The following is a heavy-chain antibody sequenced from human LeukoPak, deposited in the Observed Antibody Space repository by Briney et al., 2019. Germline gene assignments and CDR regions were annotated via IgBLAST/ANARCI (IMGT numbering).Heavy chain of an antibody. CDR1: GFTFSSYW. J-gene: IGHJ6*02. CDR2: INGDGSST. Sequence: GGSLRLSCAASGFTFSSYWIHWVRQAPGKGLVWVSRINGDGSSTNYADSVKGRFTISRDNAKNTPYLQMNSLRSEDTAVYSCARLRDSSSPRYYYYGLDVWGQGTTVTVSS. D-gene: IGHD6-13*01. CDR3: ARLRDSSSPRYYYYGLDV. V-gene: IGHV3-74*01.